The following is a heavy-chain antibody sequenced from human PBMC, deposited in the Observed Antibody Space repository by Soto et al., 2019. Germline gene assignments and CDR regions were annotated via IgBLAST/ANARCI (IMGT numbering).Heavy chain of an antibody. CDR1: GYTLTELS. V-gene: IGHV1-24*01. Sequence: ASVKVSCKVSGYTLTELSMHWVRPAPGKGLEWMGGFDPEDGETIYAQKFQGRVTMTEDTSTDTACMELSSLRSEDTAVYYCATGGLRYNWNYAGFGYNWFDPWGQGTLVTVSS. D-gene: IGHD1-7*01. CDR2: FDPEDGET. CDR3: ATGGLRYNWNYAGFGYNWFDP. J-gene: IGHJ5*02.